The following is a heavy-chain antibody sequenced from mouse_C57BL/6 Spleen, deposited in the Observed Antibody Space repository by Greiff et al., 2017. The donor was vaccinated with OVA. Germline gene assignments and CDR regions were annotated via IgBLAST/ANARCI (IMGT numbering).Heavy chain of an antibody. CDR2: FYPGSGSI. V-gene: IGHV1-62-2*01. J-gene: IGHJ1*03. CDR1: GYTFTEYT. CDR3: ARHEESAGYDFPLYFDV. Sequence: SGAELVKPGASVKLSCKASGYTFTEYTIHWVKQRSGQGLEWIGWFYPGSGSIKYNEKFKDKATLTADKSSSTVYMELSRLTSEDSAVYFCARHEESAGYDFPLYFDVWGTGTTVTVSS. D-gene: IGHD2-4*01.